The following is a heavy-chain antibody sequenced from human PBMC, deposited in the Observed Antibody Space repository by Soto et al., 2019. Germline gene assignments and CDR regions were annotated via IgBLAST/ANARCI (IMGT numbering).Heavy chain of an antibody. CDR1: GGSISPYY. V-gene: IGHV4-59*01. CDR2: IYYSGST. D-gene: IGHD2-15*01. CDR3: ARAEGGYCSGGTCYWPFDY. Sequence: QVQLQESGPGLVKPSETLSLTCTVSGGSISPYYWSWIRQPPGKGLEWIGYIYYSGSTNYNPSLKSPVTTSVATSQLQFSLKLSSVAAADTAVYYCARAEGGYCSGGTCYWPFDYWGQGTLVTVSS. J-gene: IGHJ4*02.